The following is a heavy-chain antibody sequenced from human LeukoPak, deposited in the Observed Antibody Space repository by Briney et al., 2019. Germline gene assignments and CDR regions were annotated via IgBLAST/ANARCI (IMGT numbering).Heavy chain of an antibody. D-gene: IGHD2-21*01. Sequence: ASVKVSCKASGYTFTSYYMHWVRQAPGQGLEWMGWINPNSGGTNYAQKFQGRVTMTRDTSISTAYMELSRLRSDDTAVYYCARSILVVVRNPIDYWGQGTLVTVSS. V-gene: IGHV1-2*02. CDR1: GYTFTSYY. J-gene: IGHJ4*02. CDR2: INPNSGGT. CDR3: ARSILVVVRNPIDY.